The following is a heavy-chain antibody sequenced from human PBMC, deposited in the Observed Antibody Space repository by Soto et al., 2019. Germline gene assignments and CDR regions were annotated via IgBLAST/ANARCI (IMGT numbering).Heavy chain of an antibody. J-gene: IGHJ4*02. Sequence: KVSCKASGYTFTTYYMHWVRQAPGQVLEWLGIINPNGGSTTYAQKFQGRVTMTRDTSTSTVYLELSSLRSEDTAVYYCARAGYCSGGTCFHGNCDFWGQGTLVTVSS. CDR2: INPNGGST. V-gene: IGHV1-46*01. CDR3: ARAGYCSGGTCFHGNCDF. CDR1: GYTFTTYY. D-gene: IGHD2-15*01.